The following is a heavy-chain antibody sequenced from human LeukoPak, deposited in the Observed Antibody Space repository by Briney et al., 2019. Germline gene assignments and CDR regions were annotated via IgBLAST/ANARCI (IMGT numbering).Heavy chain of an antibody. Sequence: PGGSLRLSCAASGFTFSSYSMSWVRQAPGKGLEWAANINQDGSEKYYVDSVKGRFTISRDNAKNSLYLQMNSLRAEDTAIYYCARDKLVGATYFDSWGQGILVTVSS. CDR3: ARDKLVGATYFDS. CDR1: GFTFSSYS. V-gene: IGHV3-7*04. D-gene: IGHD1-26*01. J-gene: IGHJ4*02. CDR2: INQDGSEK.